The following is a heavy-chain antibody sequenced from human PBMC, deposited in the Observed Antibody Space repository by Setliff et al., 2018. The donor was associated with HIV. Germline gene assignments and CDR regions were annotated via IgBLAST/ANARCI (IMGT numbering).Heavy chain of an antibody. Sequence: SETLSLTCTVSGGSISSSLYYWGWIRQPPGKGLEWIGSIYYSGSTYYNPSLKSRITISVDTSKNQFSLKLSSVTAADTAVYYCARKNRYCSGGSCYYSDSWGLGTLVTVSS. CDR1: GGSISSSLYY. V-gene: IGHV4-39*01. CDR2: IYYSGST. CDR3: ARKNRYCSGGSCYYSDS. D-gene: IGHD2-15*01. J-gene: IGHJ4*02.